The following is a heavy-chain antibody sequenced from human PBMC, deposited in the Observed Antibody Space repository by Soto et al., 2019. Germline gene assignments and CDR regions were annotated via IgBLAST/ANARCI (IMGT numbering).Heavy chain of an antibody. J-gene: IGHJ2*01. D-gene: IGHD6-13*01. V-gene: IGHV5-51*01. CDR3: ARHPYSSSWYWYFDL. CDR2: IYPGDSDT. Sequence: LGESLKISCKGSGYSFTSYWIGWVRQMPGKGLEWMGIIYPGDSDTRYSPSFQGQVTISADKSISTAYLQWSSLKASDTAMYYCARHPYSSSWYWYFDLWGRGTLVTVSS. CDR1: GYSFTSYW.